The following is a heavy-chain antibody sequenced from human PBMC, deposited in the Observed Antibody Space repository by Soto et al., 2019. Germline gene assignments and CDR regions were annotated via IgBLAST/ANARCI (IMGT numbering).Heavy chain of an antibody. D-gene: IGHD4-4*01. Sequence: VGSLRLSGAASGFPFSSYVMSWVRQAPGKGLEWVSGISGGGSNTFYADYVKGRFTISRDNSKNTLLLQMNSLGAEDTAVYYCAKDSNKYSSSLRGRYFDYWGQGIGVTVSS. CDR2: ISGGGSNT. J-gene: IGHJ4*02. CDR3: AKDSNKYSSSLRGRYFDY. CDR1: GFPFSSYV. V-gene: IGHV3-23*01.